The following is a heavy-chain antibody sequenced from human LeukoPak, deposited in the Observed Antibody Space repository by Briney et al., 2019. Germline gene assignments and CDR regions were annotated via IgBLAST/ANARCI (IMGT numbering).Heavy chain of an antibody. V-gene: IGHV3-23*01. CDR1: RLTFSTYA. D-gene: IGHD5-12*01. CDR2: ISGGGDNT. J-gene: IGHJ4*02. Sequence: PGGSLRLSCTASRLTFSTYAMNWVRQAPGKGLEWVSSISGGGDNTHYADSVKGRFTISRDNSKNTLYLQMNSLRADDTAIYYCVRRGYSHGVFDYWGQGTLVTVSS. CDR3: VRRGYSHGVFDY.